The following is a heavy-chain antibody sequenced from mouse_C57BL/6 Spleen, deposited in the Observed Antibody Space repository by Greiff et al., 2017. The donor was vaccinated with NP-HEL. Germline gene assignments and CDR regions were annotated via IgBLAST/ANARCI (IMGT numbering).Heavy chain of an antibody. CDR3: ARSSNYWDAMDY. D-gene: IGHD2-5*01. J-gene: IGHJ4*01. CDR1: GYTFTSYW. Sequence: QVQLKQSGAELVRPGSSVKLSCKASGYTFTSYWMHWVKQRPIQGLEWIGNIDPSDSETHYNQKFKDKATLTVDKSSSTAYMQLSSLTSEDSAVYYCARSSNYWDAMDYWGQGTSVTVSS. V-gene: IGHV1-52*01. CDR2: IDPSDSET.